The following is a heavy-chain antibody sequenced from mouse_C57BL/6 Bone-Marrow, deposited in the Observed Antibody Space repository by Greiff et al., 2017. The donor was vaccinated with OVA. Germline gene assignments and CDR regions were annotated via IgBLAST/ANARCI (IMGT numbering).Heavy chain of an antibody. CDR3: ARDRDFAY. Sequence: QVQLQQPGAELVKPGASVKLSCKASGYTFTSYWMHWVKQRPGQGLEWIGMIPPNSGSTNYNEKFKSKATLTVDKSSSTAYMQLSSLTAEDSAVYYCARDRDFAYWGTGAMVSVAA. D-gene: IGHD2-14*01. CDR1: GYTFTSYW. J-gene: IGHJ3*01. V-gene: IGHV1-64*01. CDR2: IPPNSGST.